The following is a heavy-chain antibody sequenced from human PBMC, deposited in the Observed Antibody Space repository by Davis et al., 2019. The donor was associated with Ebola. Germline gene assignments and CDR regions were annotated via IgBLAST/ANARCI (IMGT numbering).Heavy chain of an antibody. Sequence: PGGSLRLSCAASGFTFSSYGMHWVRQAPGKGLEWVAVIWYDGSNKYYADSVKGRFTISRDNSKNTLYLQMNSLRAEDTAVYYCARGEYCSSTSCYTGSPDYWGQGTLVTVSS. CDR3: ARGEYCSSTSCYTGSPDY. CDR1: GFTFSSYG. D-gene: IGHD2-2*02. J-gene: IGHJ4*02. CDR2: IWYDGSNK. V-gene: IGHV3-33*01.